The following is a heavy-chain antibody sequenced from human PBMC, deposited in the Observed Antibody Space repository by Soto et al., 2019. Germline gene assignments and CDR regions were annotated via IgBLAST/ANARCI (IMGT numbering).Heavy chain of an antibody. V-gene: IGHV4-39*01. D-gene: IGHD2-8*01. CDR1: GGSISSSSYY. Sequence: QLQLQESGPGLVKPSETLSLTCTVSGGSISSSSYYWGWIRQPPGKGLEWIGSIYYSGSTYYNPSLKSRVTISVDTSKNQFSLKLSSVTAADTAVYYCARRMVGLENAFDIWGQGTMVTVSS. CDR3: ARRMVGLENAFDI. CDR2: IYYSGST. J-gene: IGHJ3*02.